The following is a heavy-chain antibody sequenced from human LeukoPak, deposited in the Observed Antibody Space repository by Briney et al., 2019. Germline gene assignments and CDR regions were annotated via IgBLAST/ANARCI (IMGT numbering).Heavy chain of an antibody. CDR2: ISAYNGNT. Sequence: ASVKVSFTASGYSFTNYGFIWVRQAPGQGLEWMGWISAYNGNTAYAQKIQGRVTMTTDTSASTVYMDLRSLRSDDTAVYYCARSHSGSLRAPFDYWGQGTLVTVSS. CDR3: ARSHSGSLRAPFDY. V-gene: IGHV1-18*01. D-gene: IGHD3-22*01. CDR1: GYSFTNYG. J-gene: IGHJ4*02.